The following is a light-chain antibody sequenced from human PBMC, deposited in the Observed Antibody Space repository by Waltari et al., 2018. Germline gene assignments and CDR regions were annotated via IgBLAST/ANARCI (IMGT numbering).Light chain of an antibody. Sequence: VLTQSPGTASSSTWARVPLSCRASQTVGSSSLAWYQPKPGQAPRLVIYRASRRATGIPDRFSGSGAGADFSLTISRLEPEEFAVYYCQQHGTLPAAFGQGIKVEIK. CDR1: QTVGSSS. CDR2: RAS. V-gene: IGKV3-20*01. J-gene: IGKJ1*01. CDR3: QQHGTLPAA.